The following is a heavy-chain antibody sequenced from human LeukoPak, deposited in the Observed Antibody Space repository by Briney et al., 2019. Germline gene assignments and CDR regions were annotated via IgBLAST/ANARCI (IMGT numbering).Heavy chain of an antibody. CDR2: ISSSSTI. CDR1: GFTFSSYS. J-gene: IGHJ4*02. V-gene: IGHV3-48*01. CDR3: AREVNYDFWSGYWNFDY. Sequence: GGSLRLSCAASGFTFSSYSMNWVRQAPGKGLEWVSYISSSSTIYYADSVKGRFTISRDNAKNSLYLQMNSLKAEDTAVYYCAREVNYDFWSGYWNFDYWGQGTLVTVSS. D-gene: IGHD3-3*01.